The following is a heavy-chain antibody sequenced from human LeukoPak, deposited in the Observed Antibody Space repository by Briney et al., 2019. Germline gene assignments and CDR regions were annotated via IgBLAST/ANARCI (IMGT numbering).Heavy chain of an antibody. V-gene: IGHV1-8*02. Sequence: ASVKVSCKASGYTFTGHYMHWVRQAPGQGLEWMGWMNPKTDNTEYAQKFQGRVTLTWTTSISTAYMELSSLKSEDTAVYFCARSGPISLRFWGQGTLVTVSS. D-gene: IGHD2/OR15-2a*01. J-gene: IGHJ4*02. CDR1: GYTFTGHY. CDR2: MNPKTDNT. CDR3: ARSGPISLRF.